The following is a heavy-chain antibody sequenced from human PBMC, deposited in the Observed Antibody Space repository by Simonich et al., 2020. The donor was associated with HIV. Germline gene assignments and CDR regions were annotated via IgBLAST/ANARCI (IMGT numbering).Heavy chain of an antibody. Sequence: QVQLPQWGEGLLKPSETLSLTCAVYGGSFSSYYRSGIRQPPGKGREGSGEINHSGSPNYNPALKSRVTISVDTSKNQFSLKMSSVTAADTAVYYCARETPSSGGYSKDYFDYWGQGTLVTVSS. V-gene: IGHV4-34*02. J-gene: IGHJ4*02. CDR3: ARETPSSGGYSKDYFDY. D-gene: IGHD6-13*01. CDR2: INHSGSP. CDR1: GGSFSSYY.